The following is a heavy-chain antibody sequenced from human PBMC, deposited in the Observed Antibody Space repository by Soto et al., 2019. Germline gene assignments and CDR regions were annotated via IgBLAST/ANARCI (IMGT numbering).Heavy chain of an antibody. Sequence: PGGSLRLSCAASGFTFSSYAMHWVRQAPGKGLEWVAVISYDGSNKYYADSVKGRFTISRDNSKNTLYLQMNSLRAEDTAVYYCARVCYYYGSGRSVYGDQGTLVKVST. D-gene: IGHD3-10*01. CDR2: ISYDGSNK. V-gene: IGHV3-30-3*01. CDR1: GFTFSSYA. J-gene: IGHJ4*02. CDR3: ARVCYYYGSGRSVY.